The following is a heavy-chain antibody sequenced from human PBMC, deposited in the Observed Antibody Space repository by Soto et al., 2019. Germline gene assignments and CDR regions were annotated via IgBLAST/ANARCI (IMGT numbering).Heavy chain of an antibody. Sequence: EVQVVESGGGLFQPGGSLRLSCAASGFTFSSYWMSWVRQAPGKGLEWVARINQDGSEKYYVDSVKGRFTISRDNAKNSLYLQMNSLRAEDTAVYYCARDYPGGSYYDYWGQGTLVTVSS. J-gene: IGHJ4*02. CDR3: ARDYPGGSYYDY. CDR2: INQDGSEK. V-gene: IGHV3-7*03. D-gene: IGHD1-26*01. CDR1: GFTFSSYW.